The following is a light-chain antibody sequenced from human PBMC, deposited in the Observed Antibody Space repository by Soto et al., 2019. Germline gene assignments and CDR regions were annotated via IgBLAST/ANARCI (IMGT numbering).Light chain of an antibody. V-gene: IGLV6-57*04. CDR3: QSYDSSSQV. CDR1: GGSITNNY. CDR2: EDT. J-gene: IGLJ3*02. Sequence: FMLTQPHSVSESPGKTVTISCTRSGGSITNNYVQWYQQRPGSAPTTVIYEDTQRPSGVPDRFSGSIDGSSNSASLTISGLRTEDEADYYCQSYDSSSQVFGGGTQLTVL.